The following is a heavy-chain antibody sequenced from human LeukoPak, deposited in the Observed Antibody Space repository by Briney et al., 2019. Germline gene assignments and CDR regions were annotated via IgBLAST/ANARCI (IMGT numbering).Heavy chain of an antibody. CDR1: GGSISSSSYY. D-gene: IGHD3-9*01. V-gene: IGHV4-39*07. J-gene: IGHJ5*02. Sequence: SETLSLTCTVSGGSISSSSYYWGWIRQPPGKGLEWIGSIYYSGSTYYNPSLKSRVTISVDTSKNQFSLKLSSVTAADTAVYYCARVEDYDILTGPRFDPWGQGTLVTVSS. CDR2: IYYSGST. CDR3: ARVEDYDILTGPRFDP.